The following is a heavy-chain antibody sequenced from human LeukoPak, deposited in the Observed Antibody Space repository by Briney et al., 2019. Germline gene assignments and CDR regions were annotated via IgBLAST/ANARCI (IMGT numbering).Heavy chain of an antibody. D-gene: IGHD2-2*01. Sequence: GGSLRLSCAASGFTFSSYAMSWVRQAPGKGLEWVSAISGSGGSTYYADSVKGRFTISRDNSKNTLYLQMNSLRAEDTAVYYCAKDGYCSSTSCYPLIAYWGQGTLVTVSS. V-gene: IGHV3-23*01. J-gene: IGHJ4*02. CDR1: GFTFSSYA. CDR3: AKDGYCSSTSCYPLIAY. CDR2: ISGSGGST.